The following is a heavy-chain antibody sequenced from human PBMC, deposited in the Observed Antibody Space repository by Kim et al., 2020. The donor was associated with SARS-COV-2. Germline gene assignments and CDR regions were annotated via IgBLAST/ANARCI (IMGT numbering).Heavy chain of an antibody. CDR3: ARNPYYDSSGYYPAYYYYGMDV. D-gene: IGHD3-22*01. Sequence: GGSLRLSCAASGFTFSSYEMNWVRQAPGKGLEWVSYISSSGSTIYYADSVKGRFTISRDNAKNSLYLQMNSLRAEDTAVYYCARNPYYDSSGYYPAYYYYGMDVWGQGTTVTVSS. CDR1: GFTFSSYE. CDR2: ISSSGSTI. J-gene: IGHJ6*02. V-gene: IGHV3-48*03.